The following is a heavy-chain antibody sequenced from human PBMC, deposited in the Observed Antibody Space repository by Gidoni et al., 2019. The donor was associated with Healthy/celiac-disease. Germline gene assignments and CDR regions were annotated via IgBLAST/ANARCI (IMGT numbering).Heavy chain of an antibody. CDR1: GFTFDEYA. CDR3: AKVGDGYNLKYFDY. D-gene: IGHD5-12*01. Sequence: EVQLVESGGGLVQPGRSLILCCSASGFTFDEYAMHWVRKAPGKGLELVSGISWNSGSIGYADSVKGRFTISRDNAKNSLYLQMNSLRAEDTALYYCAKVGDGYNLKYFDYWGQGTLVTVSS. CDR2: ISWNSGSI. V-gene: IGHV3-9*01. J-gene: IGHJ4*02.